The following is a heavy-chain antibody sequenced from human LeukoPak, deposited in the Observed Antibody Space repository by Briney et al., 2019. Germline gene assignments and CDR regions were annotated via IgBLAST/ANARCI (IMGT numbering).Heavy chain of an antibody. J-gene: IGHJ4*02. Sequence: GESLKISCKGSGYSFTSYWIAWVRQMPGKGLEWMGIIYPRDSETRYSPSFQGQVTISADKSISTAYLQWSSLKASDTAMYYRARLNDFWSGYLKYYFDYWGLGTLVTVSS. V-gene: IGHV5-51*01. CDR2: IYPRDSET. CDR3: ARLNDFWSGYLKYYFDY. D-gene: IGHD3-3*01. CDR1: GYSFTSYW.